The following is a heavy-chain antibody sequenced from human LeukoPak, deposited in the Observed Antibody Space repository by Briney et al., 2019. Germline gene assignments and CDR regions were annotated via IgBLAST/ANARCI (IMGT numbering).Heavy chain of an antibody. J-gene: IGHJ4*02. CDR3: ARDDHYYDSSGYPPGGY. Sequence: GGSLRPSCAASGFTFSSYWMSWVRQAPGKGLEWVANIKQDGSEKYYVDSVKGRFTISRDNAKNSLYLQMNSLRAEDTAVYYCARDDHYYDSSGYPPGGYWGQGTLVTVSS. D-gene: IGHD3-22*01. CDR1: GFTFSSYW. CDR2: IKQDGSEK. V-gene: IGHV3-7*03.